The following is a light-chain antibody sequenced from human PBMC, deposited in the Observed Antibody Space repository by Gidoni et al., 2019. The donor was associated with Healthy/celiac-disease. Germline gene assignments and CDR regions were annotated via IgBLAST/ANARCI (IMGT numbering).Light chain of an antibody. Sequence: EIVMTQSPATLSVSPGERATLSCRASQSVSSNLAWYQQKPGQAPRLLIYGASTRATGIPARFSGSVSGTEFTLTNSSLQSEDFAVYYCQQYNNWPPITFGPGTQVDIK. CDR3: QQYNNWPPIT. V-gene: IGKV3-15*01. J-gene: IGKJ3*01. CDR2: GAS. CDR1: QSVSSN.